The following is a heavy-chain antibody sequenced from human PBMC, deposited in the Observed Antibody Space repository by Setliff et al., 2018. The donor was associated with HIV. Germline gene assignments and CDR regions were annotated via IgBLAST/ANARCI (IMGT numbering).Heavy chain of an antibody. CDR3: ARAIVYGSAFDI. Sequence: SETLSLTCTVSGGSISSGSYYWSWIRQPAGKGLEWIGHIHASGNTNYNPSLKSRVTISVDTSKKYFSLRLTSVTAADTAVYYCARAIVYGSAFDIWGQGTRVTVSS. V-gene: IGHV4-61*09. D-gene: IGHD6-13*01. CDR1: GGSISSGSYY. CDR2: IHASGNT. J-gene: IGHJ3*02.